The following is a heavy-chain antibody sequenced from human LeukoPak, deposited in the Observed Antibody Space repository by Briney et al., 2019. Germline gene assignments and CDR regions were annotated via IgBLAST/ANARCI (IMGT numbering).Heavy chain of an antibody. Sequence: SETLSLTCTVSGGSVSSTKHYWNWIRQPAGKELEWIGRIYTTGSTNYNASLKGRVTISIDTAKNQVSLRLSSVTAADTAVYYCARGGIRTSHVNWFDPWGQGTLVTVSS. CDR1: GGSVSSTKHY. J-gene: IGHJ5*02. CDR2: IYTTGST. CDR3: ARGGIRTSHVNWFDP. D-gene: IGHD2-2*01. V-gene: IGHV4-61*02.